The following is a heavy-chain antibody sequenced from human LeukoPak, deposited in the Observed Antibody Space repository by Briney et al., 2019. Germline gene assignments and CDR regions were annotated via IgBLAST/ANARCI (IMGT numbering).Heavy chain of an antibody. CDR2: ISSSGSTI. V-gene: IGHV3-48*03. CDR1: GFTFSSSE. CDR3: ATEDANGSGSYTFDS. J-gene: IGHJ4*02. D-gene: IGHD3-10*01. Sequence: PGGSLRLSCAASGFTFSSSEMNWVRQAPGKGPEWVSYISSSGSTIYYADSVKGRFTISRDNAKNSLYLQLNSLRAEDTAVYYCATEDANGSGSYTFDSWGQGTLVTVSS.